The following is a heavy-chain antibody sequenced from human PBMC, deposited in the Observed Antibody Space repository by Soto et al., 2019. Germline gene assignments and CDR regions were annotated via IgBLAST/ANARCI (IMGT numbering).Heavy chain of an antibody. CDR2: ISGSGGST. V-gene: IGHV3-23*01. D-gene: IGHD3-10*01. J-gene: IGHJ6*02. CDR1: GFTFSSYA. CDR3: AKEGGVRGVIFGGLLFYYGMDV. Sequence: GGSLRLCCAASGFTFSSYAMSWVRQAPGKGLEWVSAISGSGGSTYYADSVKGRFTISRDNSKNTLYLQMNSLRAEDTAVYYCAKEGGVRGVIFGGLLFYYGMDVWGQGTTVTVSS.